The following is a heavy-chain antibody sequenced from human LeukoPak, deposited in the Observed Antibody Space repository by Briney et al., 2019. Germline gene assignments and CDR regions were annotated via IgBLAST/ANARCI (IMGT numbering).Heavy chain of an antibody. CDR1: GFTFSSAW. Sequence: GGSLRLSCAASGFTFSSAWMSWVRQAPGKGLEWVGRIKSKTDGGTTDYAAPVKGRFTISRDDSENTLYLEMNSLKTEHTAVYYCTWGYSSANYWGQGTLVTVSS. CDR2: IKSKTDGGTT. J-gene: IGHJ4*02. V-gene: IGHV3-15*01. CDR3: TWGYSSANY. D-gene: IGHD5-18*01.